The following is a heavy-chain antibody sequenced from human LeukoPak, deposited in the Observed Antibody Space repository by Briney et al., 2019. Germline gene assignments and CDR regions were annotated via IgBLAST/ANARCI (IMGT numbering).Heavy chain of an antibody. D-gene: IGHD4-17*01. CDR2: ISGSGGTT. J-gene: IGHJ4*02. V-gene: IGHV3-23*01. CDR1: GFTFSTYG. CDR3: AKAHHGDYFFYFDY. Sequence: GGSLRLSCAASGFTFSTYGMSWVRLAPGKGLEWVSGISGSGGTTYYADSVKGRFTISRDSSKNTLYLQMHSLRAEDTAVYYCAKAHHGDYFFYFDYWGQGTLVTVSS.